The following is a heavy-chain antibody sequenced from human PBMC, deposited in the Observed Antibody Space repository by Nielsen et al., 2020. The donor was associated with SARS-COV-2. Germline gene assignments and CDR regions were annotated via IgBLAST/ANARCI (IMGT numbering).Heavy chain of an antibody. CDR2: IYYTGEA. D-gene: IGHD3-10*01. V-gene: IGHV4-59*08. Sequence: SETLSPTCTVSGGSSSRYYWSWIRQPPGKGLEWIGFIYYTGEAEHNPSLKSRVSLSVDTSRNQFSLRVTSVTAADTAVYYCARHSPTAGEPHAFDFWGRGTMVTVSS. CDR1: GGSSSRYY. J-gene: IGHJ3*01. CDR3: ARHSPTAGEPHAFDF.